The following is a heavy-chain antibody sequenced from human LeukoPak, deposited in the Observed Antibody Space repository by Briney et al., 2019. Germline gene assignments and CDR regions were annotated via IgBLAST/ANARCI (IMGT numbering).Heavy chain of an antibody. D-gene: IGHD2-2*01. J-gene: IGHJ4*02. CDR3: ARYLGIEGKYHFDY. CDR1: GGSISSYH. V-gene: IGHV4-59*01. Sequence: SETLSLTCSVSGGSISSYHWTWIRQPPGKGLEWIGYIYYTGSTNCNPSLKSRVTMSVDTSKNQFSLQLSSVTPADTAIYYCARYLGIEGKYHFDYWGQATLVTVSS. CDR2: IYYTGST.